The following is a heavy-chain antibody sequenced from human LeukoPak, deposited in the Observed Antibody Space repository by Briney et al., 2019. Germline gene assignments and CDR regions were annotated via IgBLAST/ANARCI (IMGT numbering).Heavy chain of an antibody. CDR2: IYHSGST. CDR3: AREVRGSGWYFDY. V-gene: IGHV4-38-2*02. Sequence: SETLSLTCTVSGYSISSGYYWGWIRQPPGKGLEWIGSIYHSGSTYYNPSLESRVTISVDTSKNQFSLKLSSVTAADTAVYYCAREVRGSGWYFDYWGQGTLVTVSS. J-gene: IGHJ4*02. CDR1: GYSISSGYY. D-gene: IGHD6-19*01.